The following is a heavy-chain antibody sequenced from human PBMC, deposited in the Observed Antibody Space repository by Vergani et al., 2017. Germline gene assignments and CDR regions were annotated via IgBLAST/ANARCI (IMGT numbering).Heavy chain of an antibody. CDR2: IYWNDDK. Sequence: QITLKESGPTLVKPTQTLTLTCTFSGFSLSTSGVGVGWIRQPPGKALEWLALIYWNDDKRYSPSLKSRLTITKDTSKNQVVLTMTNMDPVDTATYYCAHNDRWYGFGELFQHNWFDPWGQGTLVTVSS. J-gene: IGHJ5*02. CDR3: AHNDRWYGFGELFQHNWFDP. D-gene: IGHD3-10*01. CDR1: GFSLSTSGVG. V-gene: IGHV2-5*01.